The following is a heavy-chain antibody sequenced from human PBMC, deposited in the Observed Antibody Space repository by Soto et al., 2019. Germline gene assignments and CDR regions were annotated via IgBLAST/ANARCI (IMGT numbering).Heavy chain of an antibody. CDR2: IYHSGST. CDR1: GYSISSGYY. D-gene: IGHD6-19*01. CDR3: ARERRYSSGLFDY. Sequence: PSETLSLTCAVSGYSISSGYYWGWIRQPPGKGLEWIGGIYHSGSTYYNPSLKSRVTISVDTSKNQFSLKLSSVTAADTAVYYCARERRYSSGLFDYWGQGTLVTVSS. V-gene: IGHV4-38-2*02. J-gene: IGHJ4*02.